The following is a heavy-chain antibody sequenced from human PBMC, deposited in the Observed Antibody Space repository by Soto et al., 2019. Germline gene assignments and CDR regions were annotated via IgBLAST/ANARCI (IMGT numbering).Heavy chain of an antibody. D-gene: IGHD3-3*01. Sequence: LRLSCATSGFTFSRYSMNWVRQAPGKGLEWVSSISGSSSYIYYADSVKGRFTISRDNAKNSLYLQMNSLRAEDTAVYYCARDFRNYDFGSGYYDYWGHGTLATVSS. CDR3: ARDFRNYDFGSGYYDY. V-gene: IGHV3-21*01. CDR1: GFTFSRYS. CDR2: ISGSSSYI. J-gene: IGHJ4*01.